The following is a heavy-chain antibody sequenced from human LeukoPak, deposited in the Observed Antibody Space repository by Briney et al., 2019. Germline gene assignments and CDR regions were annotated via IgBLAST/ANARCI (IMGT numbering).Heavy chain of an antibody. CDR3: AREWGYCSGGSCPPDHFDY. V-gene: IGHV3-21*01. CDR1: GFTFSYYS. J-gene: IGHJ4*02. CDR2: ISSNSNNI. D-gene: IGHD2-15*01. Sequence: GGSQRLSCGASGFTFSYYSMNWVRQAPRKGLEWVSSISSNSNNIYYADSVKGRFTISRDNAKNSLYLQMNSLRAEDTAVYYCAREWGYCSGGSCPPDHFDYWGQGTLVTVSS.